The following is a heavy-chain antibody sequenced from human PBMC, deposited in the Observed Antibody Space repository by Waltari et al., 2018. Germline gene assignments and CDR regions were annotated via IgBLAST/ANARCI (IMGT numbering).Heavy chain of an antibody. Sequence: EVQLVQSGAAVKKPGESLKISCKGYGYTFYAYWIGWVRQMPGKGLEWMGIIFPGDSDTRYSPSFQGQITISADKSLSTTYLQWNSLKASDTAMYYCARFKAEMTLGYWGQGTLVTVSS. D-gene: IGHD7-27*01. CDR3: ARFKAEMTLGY. CDR1: GYTFYAYW. V-gene: IGHV5-51*01. CDR2: IFPGDSDT. J-gene: IGHJ4*02.